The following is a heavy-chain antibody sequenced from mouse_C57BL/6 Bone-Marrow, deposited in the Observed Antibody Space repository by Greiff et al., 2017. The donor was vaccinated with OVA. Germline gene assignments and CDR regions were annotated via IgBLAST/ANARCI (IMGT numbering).Heavy chain of an antibody. J-gene: IGHJ2*01. CDR1: GFTFSSYG. CDR3: AREDGYSLDY. D-gene: IGHD2-3*01. Sequence: DVMLVESGGDLVKPGGSLKLSCAASGFTFSSYGMSWVRQTPDKRLEWVATISSGGSYTYYPDSVKGRFTISRDNAKNTLYLQMSSLKSEDTAMYYCAREDGYSLDYWGQGTTLTVSS. V-gene: IGHV5-6*02. CDR2: ISSGGSYT.